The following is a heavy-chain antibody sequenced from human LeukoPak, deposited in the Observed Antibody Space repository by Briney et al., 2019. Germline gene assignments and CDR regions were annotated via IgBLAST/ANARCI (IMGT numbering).Heavy chain of an antibody. CDR3: ARHEEYYYDSSGYLDY. CDR1: GGSISSYY. J-gene: IGHJ4*02. D-gene: IGHD3-22*01. CDR2: IYYSGST. Sequence: ASETLSLTCTVSGGSISSYYWSWIRQPPGKGLEWIGYIYYSGSTNYNPSLKSRVTISVDTSKNQFSLKLSSVTAADTAVYYCARHEEYYYDSSGYLDYWGQGTLVTVSS. V-gene: IGHV4-59*08.